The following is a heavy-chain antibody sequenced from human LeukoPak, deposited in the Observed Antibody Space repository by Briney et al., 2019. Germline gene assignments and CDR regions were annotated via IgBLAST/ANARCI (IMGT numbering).Heavy chain of an antibody. V-gene: IGHV3-48*01. CDR1: GFTFSSYH. D-gene: IGHD3-22*01. J-gene: IGHJ4*02. CDR2: ISSSSSTI. Sequence: GGSLRLSCVGSGFTFSSYHMNWVRQAPGKGLEWVSYISSSSSTIYYADSVKGRFTISRDNAKNSLYLQTDSLRAEDTAVYYCARAQYYSDSTGYYYLHYWGQGTLVTVSS. CDR3: ARAQYYSDSTGYYYLHY.